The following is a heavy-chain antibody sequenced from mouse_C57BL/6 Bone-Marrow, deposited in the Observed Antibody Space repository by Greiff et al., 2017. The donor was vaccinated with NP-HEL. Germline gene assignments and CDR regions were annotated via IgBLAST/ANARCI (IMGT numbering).Heavy chain of an antibody. CDR1: GYAFSSSW. J-gene: IGHJ4*01. V-gene: IGHV1-82*01. CDR2: IYPGDGDT. D-gene: IGHD1-1*01. Sequence: QVQLQQSGPELVKPGASVKISCKASGYAFSSSWMNWVKQRPGKGLEWIGRIYPGDGDTNYNGKFKGKATLTADKSSSTAYMQLSSLTSEDSAVYFCARKGGYGSSDAMDYWGQGTSVTVSS. CDR3: ARKGGYGSSDAMDY.